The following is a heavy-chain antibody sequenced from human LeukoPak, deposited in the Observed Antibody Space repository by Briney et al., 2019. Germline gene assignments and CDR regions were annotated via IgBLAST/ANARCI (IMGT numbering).Heavy chain of an antibody. D-gene: IGHD3-22*01. Sequence: GGSLRLSCAASGFTFSSYAMSWVRQAPGKGLEWVSAISGSGGSTYYADSVKGRFTISRDNSKNTLYLQMNSLRAEDTAVYYCAKEAYYYDSSGYYSPYYFDYWGQGTLVTVPS. V-gene: IGHV3-23*01. J-gene: IGHJ4*02. CDR3: AKEAYYYDSSGYYSPYYFDY. CDR2: ISGSGGST. CDR1: GFTFSSYA.